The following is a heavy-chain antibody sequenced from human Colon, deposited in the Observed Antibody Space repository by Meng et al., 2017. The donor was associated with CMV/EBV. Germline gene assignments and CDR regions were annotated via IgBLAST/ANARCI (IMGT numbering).Heavy chain of an antibody. CDR3: ARDSKGAPDY. CDR2: ISYDGSKT. CDR1: GFTFTYYN. D-gene: IGHD1-26*01. V-gene: IGHV3-30*04. Sequence: LSCAASGFTFTYYNMHWVRQAPGKGLAWVAVISYDGSKTYYTDSVKGRFSISRDDSKNTLYLQMTSLRAEGTALYYCARDSKGAPDYWGQGTLVTVSS. J-gene: IGHJ4*02.